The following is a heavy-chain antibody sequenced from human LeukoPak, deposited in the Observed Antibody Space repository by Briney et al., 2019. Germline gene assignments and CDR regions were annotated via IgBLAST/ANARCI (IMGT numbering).Heavy chain of an antibody. V-gene: IGHV1-46*01. D-gene: IGHD3-22*01. CDR1: GYTFTSYY. CDR3: ARSSERNNWFDP. Sequence: ASVKVSCKASGYTFTSYYMHWVRQAPGQGLEWMGIINPSGGSTSYAQKFQGRVTMTRDTSTTTAYMELSSLRSEDTAVYYCARSSERNNWFDPWGQGTLVTVSS. CDR2: INPSGGST. J-gene: IGHJ5*02.